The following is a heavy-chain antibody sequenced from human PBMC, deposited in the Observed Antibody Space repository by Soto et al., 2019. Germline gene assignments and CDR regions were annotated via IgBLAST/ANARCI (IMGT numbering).Heavy chain of an antibody. CDR1: GFIFSNYA. Sequence: EVQLLESGGGLVQPGGSLRLSCAASGFIFSNYAMGWVRQAPGRGLEWVSTITGSGDGTDYADSVKGRFTISRDNSKNTLVLQMNSLRAEDTALYDCAQAITRERQIDYWGQGTLVTVSS. CDR3: AQAITRERQIDY. CDR2: ITGSGDGT. J-gene: IGHJ4*02. V-gene: IGHV3-23*01. D-gene: IGHD7-27*01.